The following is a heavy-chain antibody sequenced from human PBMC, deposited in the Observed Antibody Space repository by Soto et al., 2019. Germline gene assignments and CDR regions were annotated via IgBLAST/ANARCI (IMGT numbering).Heavy chain of an antibody. CDR1: GGSFSGYY. CDR3: ASGRIAAAVNWFDP. J-gene: IGHJ5*02. V-gene: IGHV4-34*01. D-gene: IGHD6-13*01. CDR2: IYYSGST. Sequence: PSETLSLTCAVYGGSFSGYYWSWIRQPPGKGLEWIGYIYYSGSTNYNPSLKSRVTISVDTSKNQFSLKLSSVTAADTAVYYCASGRIAAAVNWFDPWGQGTLVTVSS.